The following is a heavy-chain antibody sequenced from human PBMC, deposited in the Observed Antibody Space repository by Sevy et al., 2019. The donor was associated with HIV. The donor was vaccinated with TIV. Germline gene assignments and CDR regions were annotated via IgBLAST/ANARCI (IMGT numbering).Heavy chain of an antibody. Sequence: GGSLRLSCAASGFTFDDYAMHWVRQAPGKGLEWVSGISWNSGSIGYADSVKGRFTISRDNAKNSLYLQMNSLRAEDTALYYCAKDLRGRTTIFVTGFDYWGQGTLVTVSS. CDR2: ISWNSGSI. CDR1: GFTFDDYA. J-gene: IGHJ4*02. V-gene: IGHV3-9*01. CDR3: AKDLRGRTTIFVTGFDY. D-gene: IGHD3-3*01.